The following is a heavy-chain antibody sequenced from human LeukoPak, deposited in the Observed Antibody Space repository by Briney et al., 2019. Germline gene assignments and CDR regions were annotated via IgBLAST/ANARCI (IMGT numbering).Heavy chain of an antibody. CDR3: ATGSQYYYDSSGYYNAFDI. CDR2: FDPEDGET. D-gene: IGHD3-22*01. V-gene: IGHV1-24*01. J-gene: IGHJ3*02. Sequence: GASVKVSCKVSGYTLTELSMHWVRQAPGKGPEWMGGFDPEDGETIYAQKFQGRVTMTEDTSTDTAYMELGSLRSEDTAVYYCATGSQYYYDSSGYYNAFDIWGQGTMVTVSS. CDR1: GYTLTELS.